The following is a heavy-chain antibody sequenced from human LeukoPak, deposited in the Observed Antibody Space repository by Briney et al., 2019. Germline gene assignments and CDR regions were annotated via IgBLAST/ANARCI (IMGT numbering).Heavy chain of an antibody. CDR1: GFTFSSYA. CDR2: ISGSGGST. D-gene: IGHD6-13*01. J-gene: IGHJ5*02. Sequence: GGSLRLSCAASGFTFSSYAMSWVRQAPGKGLEWVSAISGSGGSTYYADSVKGRFTISRDNSKNTLYLQMNSLRAEDTAVYYCVGYSSSWYARWFDPWAREPWSPSPQ. V-gene: IGHV3-23*01. CDR3: VGYSSSWYARWFDP.